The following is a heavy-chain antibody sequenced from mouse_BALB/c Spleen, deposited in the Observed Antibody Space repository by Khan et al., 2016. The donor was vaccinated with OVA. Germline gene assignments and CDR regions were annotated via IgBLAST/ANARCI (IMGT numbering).Heavy chain of an antibody. Sequence: EVKLEESGPSLVKPSQTLSLTCSVTGDSITSGYWNWIRKFPGNKLEYMGYINYSGSTYYNPSLKSRISITRDTSKNQYYLQLNSVTTEDTATYFCARYNGFYYFDYWGQGTTLTVSS. J-gene: IGHJ2*01. CDR1: GDSITSGY. CDR2: INYSGST. D-gene: IGHD1-2*01. CDR3: ARYNGFYYFDY. V-gene: IGHV3-8*02.